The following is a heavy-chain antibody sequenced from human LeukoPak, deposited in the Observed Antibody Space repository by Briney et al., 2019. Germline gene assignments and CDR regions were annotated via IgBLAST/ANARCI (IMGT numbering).Heavy chain of an antibody. V-gene: IGHV1-24*01. D-gene: IGHD4-17*01. CDR1: GFTLTELY. CDR2: FDPRDGEA. CDR3: ATTFYGDYH. J-gene: IGHJ4*02. Sequence: ASVKVSCKVSGFTLTELYMHWVRQAPGKGLEWMGGFDPRDGEAIYGQNFQRRVTMTEDTSTHTAYMELSRLRSEDTAMYYCATTFYGDYHWGQGNLVTVSS.